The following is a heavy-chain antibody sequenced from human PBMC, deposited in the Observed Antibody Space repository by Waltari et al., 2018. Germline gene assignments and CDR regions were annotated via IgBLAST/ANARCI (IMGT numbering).Heavy chain of an antibody. D-gene: IGHD6-13*01. CDR3: AKWGGIAAAGRPAAN. CDR2: ISPIFGTA. CDR1: GGTFSSYA. Sequence: QVQLVQSGAAVKKPGSSVKVSCMASGGTFSSYATRWVRQAPGLGLEWMGGISPIFGTANYAQKFQGRVTITADESTSTAYMELSSLRSEDTAVYYCAKWGGIAAAGRPAANWGQGTLVTVSS. V-gene: IGHV1-69*01. J-gene: IGHJ4*02.